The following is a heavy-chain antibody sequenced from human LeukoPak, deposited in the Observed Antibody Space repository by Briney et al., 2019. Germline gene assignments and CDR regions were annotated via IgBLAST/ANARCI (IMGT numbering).Heavy chain of an antibody. J-gene: IGHJ4*02. Sequence: GGSLRLSCAASGFTFDDYAMHWVRQAPGKGLEWVSGISWNSGSIGYADSVKGRFTISRDNAKNSLYLQMNSLRAEDTALYYCAKEIGGYCSGGSCYSGGSFDYWGQGTLVTVSS. D-gene: IGHD2-15*01. CDR3: AKEIGGYCSGGSCYSGGSFDY. CDR2: ISWNSGSI. V-gene: IGHV3-9*01. CDR1: GFTFDDYA.